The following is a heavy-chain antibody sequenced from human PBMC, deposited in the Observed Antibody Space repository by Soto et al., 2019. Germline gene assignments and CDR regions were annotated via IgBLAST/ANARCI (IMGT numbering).Heavy chain of an antibody. CDR1: GFTFSSYV. J-gene: IGHJ5*02. V-gene: IGHV3-33*01. D-gene: IGHD3-22*01. Sequence: PGGSRRRSWAASGFTFSSYVIHWGRQAPGKGLEWVAVIWYNGSNKYYADSVNGRFTISRDNSRNTLYLEMNSLRADDTAVYYCARDNGDSSGYYWGNNWIDPWGQGTLVTVSS. CDR3: ARDNGDSSGYYWGNNWIDP. CDR2: IWYNGSNK.